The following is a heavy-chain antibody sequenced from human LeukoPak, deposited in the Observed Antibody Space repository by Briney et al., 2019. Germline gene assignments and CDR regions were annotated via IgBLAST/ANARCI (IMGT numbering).Heavy chain of an antibody. V-gene: IGHV3-23*01. CDR3: SNELRPNDD. D-gene: IGHD6-6*01. J-gene: IGHJ4*02. CDR2: IDIGGGTT. CDR1: GFTFDRHA. Sequence: GGSLRLSCAASGFTFDRHAMCWVRQAPGKGLEWVSSIDIGGGTTYYADSVKGRFTISRDNSKNTLSLQMNSLTAEDTALYYWSNELRPNDDWGGGTLVSVSS.